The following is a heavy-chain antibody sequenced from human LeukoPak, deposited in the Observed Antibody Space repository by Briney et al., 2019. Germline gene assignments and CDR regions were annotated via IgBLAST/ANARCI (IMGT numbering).Heavy chain of an antibody. CDR1: GFTFSSYG. V-gene: IGHV3-30*03. CDR2: ISYDGSNK. Sequence: HPGGSLRLSCAASGFTFSSYGMHWVRQAPGKGLEWVAVISYDGSNKYYADSVKGRFTISRDNSKNTLYLQMNSLRAEDTAVYYCARSNYYYDSSGYYWDYYYYYYGMDVWGQGTTVTVSS. J-gene: IGHJ6*02. CDR3: ARSNYYYDSSGYYWDYYYYYYGMDV. D-gene: IGHD3-22*01.